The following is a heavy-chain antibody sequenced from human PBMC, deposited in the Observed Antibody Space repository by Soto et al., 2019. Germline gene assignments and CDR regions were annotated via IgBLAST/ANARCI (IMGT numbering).Heavy chain of an antibody. CDR2: ISSSGNTI. J-gene: IGHJ4*02. V-gene: IGHV3-11*01. CDR3: ASSRGDTSGYYFNY. Sequence: PGGSLRLSCAASGITFSDYYMSWIRQAPGKGLEWVSYISSSGNTIYYGDSVKGRFTISRDNAKNSLYLQMNSLRAEDTAVYYCASSRGDTSGYYFNYWGQGTLVTVSS. D-gene: IGHD3-22*01. CDR1: GITFSDYY.